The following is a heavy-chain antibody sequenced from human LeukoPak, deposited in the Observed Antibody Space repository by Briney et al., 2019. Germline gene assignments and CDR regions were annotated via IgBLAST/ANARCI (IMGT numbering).Heavy chain of an antibody. CDR1: GGSFSGYY. D-gene: IGHD3-22*01. CDR3: ARNYYDYSGSDYFQH. J-gene: IGHJ1*01. CDR2: INHSGST. Sequence: SETLSLTCAVYGGSFSGYYWSWIRQPPGKGLEWIGEINHSGSTNYNPSLKSRITISVDTSKNQFSLKLTSVTAADTAMYYCARNYYDYSGSDYFQHWGQGTLVTVSS. V-gene: IGHV4-34*01.